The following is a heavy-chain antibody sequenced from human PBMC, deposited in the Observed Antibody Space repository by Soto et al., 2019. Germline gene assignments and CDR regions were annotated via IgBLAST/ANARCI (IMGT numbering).Heavy chain of an antibody. V-gene: IGHV3-48*01. D-gene: IGHD6-19*01. CDR1: GFIFSSYS. Sequence: GGSLRLSCAASGFIFSSYSMNWVRQAPGKGLEWVSYISSSSSTIYYADSVKDRFTISRDNARNSLFLQMNSLRAEDTAVYYCARGSSGWLTVDYWGQGTLVTVSS. CDR2: ISSSSSTI. CDR3: ARGSSGWLTVDY. J-gene: IGHJ4*02.